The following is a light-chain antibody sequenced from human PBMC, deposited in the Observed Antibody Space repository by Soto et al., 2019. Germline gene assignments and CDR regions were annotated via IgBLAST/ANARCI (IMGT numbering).Light chain of an antibody. V-gene: IGLV2-8*01. J-gene: IGLJ3*02. CDR1: SSDVGGYNY. CDR3: CSYAGSYTFWV. CDR2: EVS. Sequence: QSVLTQPPSASGSPGQSVTISCTGTSSDVGGYNYVSWYQQHPGKAPKLMIYEVSKRPSGVPDRFSGSKSGNTASLTISGLQAEDEADYYCCSYAGSYTFWVFGGGTKVTVL.